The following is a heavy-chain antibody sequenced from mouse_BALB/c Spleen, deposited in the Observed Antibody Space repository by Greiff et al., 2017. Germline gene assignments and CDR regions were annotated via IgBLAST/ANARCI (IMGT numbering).Heavy chain of an antibody. V-gene: IGHV1-39*01. CDR1: GYSFTGYN. CDR3: ARDNYGSSYGAMDY. D-gene: IGHD1-1*01. CDR2: IDPYYGGT. Sequence: EVKLMESGPELEKPGASVKISCKASGYSFTGYNMNWVKQSNGKSLEWIGNIDPYYGGTSYNQKFKGKATLTVDKSSSTAYMQLKSLTSEDSAVYYCARDNYGSSYGAMDYWGQGTSVTVSS. J-gene: IGHJ4*01.